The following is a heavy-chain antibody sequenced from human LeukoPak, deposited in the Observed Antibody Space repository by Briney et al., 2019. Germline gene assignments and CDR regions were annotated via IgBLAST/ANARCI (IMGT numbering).Heavy chain of an antibody. D-gene: IGHD4-17*01. J-gene: IGHJ6*02. CDR1: GFTFSSYS. V-gene: IGHV3-21*01. CDR2: ISSSSSYI. Sequence: GGSLRLSCAASGFTFSSYSKNWVRQAPGKGLEWVSSISSSSSYIYYADSVKGRFTISRDNAKNSLYLQMNSLRAEDTAVYYCARDVATVTTHYYYGMDVWGQGTTVTVSS. CDR3: ARDVATVTTHYYYGMDV.